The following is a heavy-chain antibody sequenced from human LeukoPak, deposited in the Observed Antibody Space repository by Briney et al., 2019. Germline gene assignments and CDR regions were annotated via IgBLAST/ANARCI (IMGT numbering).Heavy chain of an antibody. CDR1: GFTFSSYA. CDR3: AKEPNVEYFDY. J-gene: IGHJ4*02. V-gene: IGHV3-23*01. D-gene: IGHD5-24*01. Sequence: GGSLRLSRAASGFTFSSYATSWVRQAPGKGLEWVSAISGSGGSTYYADSVKGRFTISRDNSKNTLYLQMNSLRAEGTAVYYCAKEPNVEYFDYWGQGTLVTVSS. CDR2: ISGSGGST.